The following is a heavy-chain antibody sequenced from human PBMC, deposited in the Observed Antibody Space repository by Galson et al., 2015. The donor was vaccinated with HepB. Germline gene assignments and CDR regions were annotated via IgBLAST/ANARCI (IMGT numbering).Heavy chain of an antibody. J-gene: IGHJ6*02. CDR1: GYTFTSYA. Sequence: SVKVSCKASGYTFTSYAMHWVRQAPGQRLEWMGWINAGNGNTKYSQKFQGRVTITRDTSASTAYMELSSLRSEDTAVYYCARVGCGGLLLWFGELCPSYYYGMDVWGQGTTVTVSS. CDR3: ARVGCGGLLLWFGELCPSYYYGMDV. CDR2: INAGNGNT. V-gene: IGHV1-3*01. D-gene: IGHD3-10*01.